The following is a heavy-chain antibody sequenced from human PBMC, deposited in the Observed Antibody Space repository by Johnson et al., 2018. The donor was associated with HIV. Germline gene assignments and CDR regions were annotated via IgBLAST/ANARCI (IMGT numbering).Heavy chain of an antibody. V-gene: IGHV3-11*04. CDR2: ISSSGSTI. J-gene: IGHJ3*02. CDR1: GFTFSDYY. CDR3: GGVGRTGSAFDM. D-gene: IGHD2-15*01. Sequence: QVQLVESGGGLVKPGGSLRLSCAASGFTFSDYYMSWIRQAPGKGLEWVSYISSSGSTIYYADSVKGRFTISRDNSKNTSYLQINTLRAEDTAVYYCGGVGRTGSAFDMWGLGTMVTVSS.